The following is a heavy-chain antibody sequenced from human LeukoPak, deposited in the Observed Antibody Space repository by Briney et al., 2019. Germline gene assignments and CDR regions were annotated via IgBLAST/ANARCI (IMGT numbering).Heavy chain of an antibody. J-gene: IGHJ6*02. V-gene: IGHV1-69*04. CDR3: ASPGTCGGDCYSLYYYDMDV. CDR1: GGTFSSYA. Sequence: GASVKVSCKASGGTFSSYAISWVRQAPGQGLEWMGRIIPIFGIANYAQKFQGRVTITADKSTSTAYMELSSLRSEDTAVYYCASPGTCGGDCYSLYYYDMDVWGQGTTVTVSS. CDR2: IIPIFGIA. D-gene: IGHD2-21*02.